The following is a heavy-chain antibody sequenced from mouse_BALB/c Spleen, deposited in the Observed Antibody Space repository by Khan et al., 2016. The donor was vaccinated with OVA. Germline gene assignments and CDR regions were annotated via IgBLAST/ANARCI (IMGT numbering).Heavy chain of an antibody. V-gene: IGHV1S81*02. CDR2: INPSDGDT. Sequence: VQLQESGAELVKPGASVKLSCKASGYTFTSYYMYWVQQMPGQGLEWIGEINPSDGDTNFNEKFKIKATLTVDKSSSTAYMQLSSLTSEDSAVYYCTRSGYDTFAYWGQGTLVTVSS. D-gene: IGHD2-3*01. J-gene: IGHJ3*01. CDR3: TRSGYDTFAY. CDR1: GYTFTSYY.